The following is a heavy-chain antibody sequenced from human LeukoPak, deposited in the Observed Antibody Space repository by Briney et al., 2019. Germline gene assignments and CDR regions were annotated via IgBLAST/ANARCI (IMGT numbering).Heavy chain of an antibody. J-gene: IGHJ4*02. CDR3: ARVSPYSSSLGFDFDY. V-gene: IGHV7-4-1*02. CDR1: GYTFTSYA. Sequence: ASVKVSCKAPGYTFTSYAMNWVRQAPGQGLEWMGWINTNTGNPTYAQGFTGRFVFSLDTSVSTAYLQISSLKAEDTAVYYCARVSPYSSSLGFDFDYWGQGTLVTVSS. D-gene: IGHD6-6*01. CDR2: INTNTGNP.